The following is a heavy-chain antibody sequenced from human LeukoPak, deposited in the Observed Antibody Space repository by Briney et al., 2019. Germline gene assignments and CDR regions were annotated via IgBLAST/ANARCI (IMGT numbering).Heavy chain of an antibody. Sequence: GSLRLSCAASGFTFSSYAMSWVRQAPGKGLEWVSAISGSGGSTYYADSVKGRFTISRDNSKNTLYLQMNSLRAEDTAVYYCAKAPYSRVLRNWFDPWGQGTLVTVSS. V-gene: IGHV3-23*01. D-gene: IGHD6-13*01. CDR3: AKAPYSRVLRNWFDP. J-gene: IGHJ5*02. CDR1: GFTFSSYA. CDR2: ISGSGGST.